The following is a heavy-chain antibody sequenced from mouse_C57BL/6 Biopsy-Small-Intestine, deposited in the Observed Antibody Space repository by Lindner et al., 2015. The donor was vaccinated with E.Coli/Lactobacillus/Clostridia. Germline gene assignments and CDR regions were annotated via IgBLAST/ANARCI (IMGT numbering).Heavy chain of an antibody. V-gene: IGHV1-53*01. CDR3: ARDPNFWSGYYTFDY. J-gene: IGHJ4*01. D-gene: IGHD2-3*01. CDR1: GYTFTGYY. CDR2: INPNSGGT. Sequence: SVKVSCKASGYTFTGYYMHWVRQAPGQGLEWMGWINPNSGGTNYVQKFQGRVTMTRDTSISTAYMELSRLRSDDTAVYYCARDPNFWSGYYTFDYWGQGTLVTVSS.